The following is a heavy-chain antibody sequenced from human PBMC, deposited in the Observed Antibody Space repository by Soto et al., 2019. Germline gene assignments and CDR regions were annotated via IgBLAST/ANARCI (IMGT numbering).Heavy chain of an antibody. Sequence: GESLKISCTTSGFTFSNYAMSWVRQAPGKGLEGVSVITGSGDVSYVTDRFKGRFTVSRDNSKNTLFLEMSSLRADDTAVYFCAKAQEASGNVNSYLDYWGQGIRVTVSS. CDR3: AKAQEASGNVNSYLDY. D-gene: IGHD2-15*01. V-gene: IGHV3-23*01. J-gene: IGHJ4*02. CDR1: GFTFSNYA. CDR2: ITGSGDVS.